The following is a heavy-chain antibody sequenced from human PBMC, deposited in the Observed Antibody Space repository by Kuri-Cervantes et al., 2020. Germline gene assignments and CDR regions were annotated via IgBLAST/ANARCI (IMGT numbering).Heavy chain of an antibody. V-gene: IGHV1-69*02. CDR2: IIPILGIA. D-gene: IGHD3-10*01. Sequence: KISCKASGGTFSSYTISWVRQAPGQGLEWMGRIIPILGIANYAQKFQGRVTITADKSTSTAYMELSSLRSDDTAVYYCARLFRSYYGSGSYKVYYYGMDVWGQGTTVTVSS. CDR1: GGTFSSYT. J-gene: IGHJ6*02. CDR3: ARLFRSYYGSGSYKVYYYGMDV.